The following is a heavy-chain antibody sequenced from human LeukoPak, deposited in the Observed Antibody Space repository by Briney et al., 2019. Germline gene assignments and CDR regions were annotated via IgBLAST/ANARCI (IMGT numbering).Heavy chain of an antibody. CDR1: GGSISSYY. CDR2: IYYSGST. J-gene: IGHJ4*02. D-gene: IGHD1-26*01. Sequence: PSETLSLTCTVSGGSISSYYWSWIRQPPGKGLEWIGYIYYSGSTNYNPSLKSRVTISVDTSKDQFSLKLTSVTAADTAIYYCARNAAYCLDYWGQGTLVTVSS. V-gene: IGHV4-59*12. CDR3: ARNAAYCLDY.